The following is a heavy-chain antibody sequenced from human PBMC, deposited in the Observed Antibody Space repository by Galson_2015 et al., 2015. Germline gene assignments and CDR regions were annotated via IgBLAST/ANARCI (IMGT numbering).Heavy chain of an antibody. CDR2: IRGSGGST. CDR3: AKDRAGYCSGGSCTDEHY. CDR1: GFTVSSNY. J-gene: IGHJ4*02. V-gene: IGHV3-23*01. Sequence: SLRLSCAASGFTVSSNYMSWVRQAPGKGLEWVSAIRGSGGSTYYADSVKGRFTISRDNSKNTLYLQMNSLRAEDTAVYYCAKDRAGYCSGGSCTDEHYWGQGALVTVSS. D-gene: IGHD2-15*01.